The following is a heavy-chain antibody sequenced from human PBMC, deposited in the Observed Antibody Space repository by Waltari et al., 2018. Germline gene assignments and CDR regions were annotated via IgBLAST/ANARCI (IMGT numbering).Heavy chain of an antibody. CDR2: VQRSGRT. CDR1: W. CDR3: ARDRGRGIYLDS. Sequence: WGGWVRQSPRRGLEWIGQVQRSGRTNYNPSFASRVTISVDASTNQFSLKVTSATAADTAVYFCARDRGRGIYLDSWGQGTLVTVSP. V-gene: IGHV4-4*01. D-gene: IGHD2-15*01. J-gene: IGHJ4*02.